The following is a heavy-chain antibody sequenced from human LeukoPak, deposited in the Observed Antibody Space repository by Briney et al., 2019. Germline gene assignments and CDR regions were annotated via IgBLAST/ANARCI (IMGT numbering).Heavy chain of an antibody. J-gene: IGHJ4*02. D-gene: IGHD3-10*01. V-gene: IGHV1-69*04. CDR3: ARAFGGGTRGYYFDY. Sequence: GSSVKVSCKASGGTFSSYAISWVRQSPGQGLEWMGRVIPILGIANYAQKFQGRVTITADKSTSTAYMELSSLRSEDTAVYYCARAFGGGTRGYYFDYWGQGTLVTVSS. CDR2: VIPILGIA. CDR1: GGTFSSYA.